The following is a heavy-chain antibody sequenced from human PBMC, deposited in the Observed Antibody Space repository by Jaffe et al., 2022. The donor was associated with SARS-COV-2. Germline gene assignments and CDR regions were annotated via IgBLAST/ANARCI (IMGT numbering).Heavy chain of an antibody. J-gene: IGHJ6*03. CDR2: INHSGST. Sequence: QVQLQQWGAGLLKPSETLSLTCAVYGGSFSGYYWSWIRQPPGKGLEWIGEINHSGSTNYNPSLKSRVTISVDTSKNQFSLKLSSVTAADTAVYYCARRGKWFGDYYMDVWGKGTTVTVSS. CDR1: GGSFSGYY. D-gene: IGHD3-10*01. CDR3: ARRGKWFGDYYMDV. V-gene: IGHV4-34*01.